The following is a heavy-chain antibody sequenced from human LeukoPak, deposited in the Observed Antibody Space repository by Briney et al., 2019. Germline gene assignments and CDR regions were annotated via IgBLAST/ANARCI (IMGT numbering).Heavy chain of an antibody. Sequence: GGSLRLSCAASGFTFSSYAMSWVRQAPGKGLEWVSAISGSGSSSYYADSVKGRFTISRDNSKNTLYLQMNSLRAEDTAVYYCAKDLRSGGSCYSHWGQGTLVTVSS. CDR3: AKDLRSGGSCYSH. J-gene: IGHJ4*02. V-gene: IGHV3-23*01. CDR1: GFTFSSYA. CDR2: ISGSGSSS. D-gene: IGHD2-15*01.